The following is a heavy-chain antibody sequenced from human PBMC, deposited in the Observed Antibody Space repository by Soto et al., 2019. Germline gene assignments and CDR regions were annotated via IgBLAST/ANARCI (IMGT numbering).Heavy chain of an antibody. J-gene: IGHJ4*02. CDR3: SGDPNWDF. CDR2: IRGTNDGGPT. Sequence: EVQLVESGGGLVKPGESLRLSCAVSGLTFSDAWMNWVRQGPGKGLEWVGRIRGTNDGGPTDYAAPVKGRFTISKDVSKNTLYLQMNSLTTEDTAVYFCSGDPNWDFWGQGTLVTVSS. D-gene: IGHD1-1*01. V-gene: IGHV3-15*07. CDR1: GLTFSDAW.